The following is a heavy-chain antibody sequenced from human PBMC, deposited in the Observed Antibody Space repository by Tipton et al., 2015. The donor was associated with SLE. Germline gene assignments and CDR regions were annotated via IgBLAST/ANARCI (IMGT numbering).Heavy chain of an antibody. J-gene: IGHJ3*02. CDR2: MFYIGNS. Sequence: TLSLTCTVSGDSISSHYWSWIRQPAGKGLEWIGFMFYIGNSEYNPSLKSRVTISIDTSKSQYSLNLTSVTAADTAVYYCAAYNSGSHAFHIWGQGTMVTVSS. CDR3: AAYNSGSHAFHI. V-gene: IGHV4-59*11. CDR1: GDSISSHY. D-gene: IGHD6-19*01.